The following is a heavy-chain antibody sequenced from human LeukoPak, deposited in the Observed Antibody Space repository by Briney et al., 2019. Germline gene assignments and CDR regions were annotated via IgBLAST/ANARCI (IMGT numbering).Heavy chain of an antibody. Sequence: PSETLSLTCTVSGGSISSYYWSWIRQPPGKGLEWIGYIYYSGSTNYNPSLKSRVTISVDTSKNQFSLKLSSVTAADTAVYYCARGQIVVVPAAPFDYWGQGTLVTVSS. CDR1: GGSISSYY. CDR3: ARGQIVVVPAAPFDY. J-gene: IGHJ4*02. D-gene: IGHD2-2*01. CDR2: IYYSGST. V-gene: IGHV4-59*12.